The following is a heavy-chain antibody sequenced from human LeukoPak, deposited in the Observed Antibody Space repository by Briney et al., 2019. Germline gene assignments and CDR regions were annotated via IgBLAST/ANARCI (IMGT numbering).Heavy chain of an antibody. Sequence: PGASLRLSCAASGFTFSSYAMSWVRQAPGKGLEWVSGISGSGGSTYYADSLKGRFTISRDNSKNTLYLQMNSLRAEDTAVYYCAKVSDYDYVSGGHRSYYFHYWGQGTLVTVSS. V-gene: IGHV3-23*01. J-gene: IGHJ4*02. CDR2: ISGSGGST. D-gene: IGHD3-16*02. CDR3: AKVSDYDYVSGGHRSYYFHY. CDR1: GFTFSSYA.